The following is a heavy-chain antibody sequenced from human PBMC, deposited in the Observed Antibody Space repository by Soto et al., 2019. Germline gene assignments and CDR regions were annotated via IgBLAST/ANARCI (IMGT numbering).Heavy chain of an antibody. D-gene: IGHD2-2*01. CDR1: GGSISSSNYY. CDR2: IYYSVST. CDR3: ASLCYCISTSCYYYGMDV. Sequence: QLQLQESGPGLVKPSETLSLTCTVSGGSISSSNYYWGWIRQPPGKGLGWIGSIYYSVSTYYNPILKSRDTISVNTSKNLFSLKLSSVAAADTAVYFCASLCYCISTSCYYYGMDVWGQGTTVTVSS. J-gene: IGHJ6*02. V-gene: IGHV4-39*02.